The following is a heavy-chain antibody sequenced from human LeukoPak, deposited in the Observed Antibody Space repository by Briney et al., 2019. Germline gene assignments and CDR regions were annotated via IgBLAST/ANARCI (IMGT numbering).Heavy chain of an antibody. J-gene: IGHJ4*01. CDR2: IWSDGSNR. V-gene: IGHV3-33*01. CDR3: ARDAQRGFDYSNSLEY. D-gene: IGHD4-11*01. Sequence: GRSLRLSCAASGFIYSHYGMHWVRQAPGKGLEWVAVIWSDGSNRFYAGSVKGRFTISRDNSQNTLFLQMNSLRAEDTAMYYCARDAQRGFDYSNSLEYWGRGTLVTVPS. CDR1: GFIYSHYG.